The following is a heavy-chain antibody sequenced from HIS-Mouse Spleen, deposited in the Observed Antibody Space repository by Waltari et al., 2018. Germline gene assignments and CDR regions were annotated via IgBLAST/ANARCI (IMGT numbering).Heavy chain of an antibody. CDR2: IYYSGST. V-gene: IGHV4-39*07. CDR1: GGSISSSSYY. D-gene: IGHD6-13*01. J-gene: IGHJ2*01. Sequence: QLQLQESGPGLVKPSETLSLTCTVAGGSISSSSYYWGWIGQPPGKGLERIGSIYYSGSTYYNPSLKSRVTISVDTSKNQFSLKLSSVTAADTAVYYCAREIPYSSSWYDWYFDLWGRGTLVTVSS. CDR3: AREIPYSSSWYDWYFDL.